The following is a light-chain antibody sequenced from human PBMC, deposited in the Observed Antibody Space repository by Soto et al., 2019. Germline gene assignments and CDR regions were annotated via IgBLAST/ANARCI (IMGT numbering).Light chain of an antibody. V-gene: IGKV1-17*03. CDR2: AAS. CDR3: LQHKSYPLT. Sequence: DIQMTQSPSAMSASVGDRVTITCRASQDIRDDLVWFQQKPGEVPKRLIYAASSLQSGVPSRFSGSGSGTEFTLTISSLQPEDFATYYCLQHKSYPLTFGGGTKVEIK. CDR1: QDIRDD. J-gene: IGKJ4*01.